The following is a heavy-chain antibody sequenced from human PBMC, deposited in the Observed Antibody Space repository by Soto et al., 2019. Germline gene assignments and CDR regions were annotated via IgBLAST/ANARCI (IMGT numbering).Heavy chain of an antibody. Sequence: GGSLRLSCAASGFTFSSYAMSWVRQAPGKGLEWVSAISGSGGSTYYADSVKGRFTISRDNSKNTLYLQMNSLRAEDTAVYYCAKGRGLRKYYYYYMDVWGKGTTVTVSS. CDR1: GFTFSSYA. CDR3: AKGRGLRKYYYYYMDV. D-gene: IGHD5-12*01. V-gene: IGHV3-23*01. CDR2: ISGSGGST. J-gene: IGHJ6*03.